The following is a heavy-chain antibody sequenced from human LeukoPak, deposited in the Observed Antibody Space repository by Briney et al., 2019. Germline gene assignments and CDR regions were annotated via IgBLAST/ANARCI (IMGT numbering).Heavy chain of an antibody. J-gene: IGHJ6*03. V-gene: IGHV1-8*02. CDR1: GYTFTGYY. Sequence: ASVKVSCKASGYTFTGYYLHWVRQAPGQGLEWMGWMNPNSGNTGYAQKFQGRVTMTRNTSISTAYMELSSLRSEDTAVYYCARGVVVPAAGVYYYYMDVWGKGTTVTISS. CDR2: MNPNSGNT. D-gene: IGHD2-2*01. CDR3: ARGVVVPAAGVYYYYMDV.